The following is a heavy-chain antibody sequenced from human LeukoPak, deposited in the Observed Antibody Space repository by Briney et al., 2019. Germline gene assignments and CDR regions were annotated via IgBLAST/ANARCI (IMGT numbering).Heavy chain of an antibody. CDR1: GYTFTGYY. Sequence: SVKVSCKASGYTFTGYYMHWVRQAPGQGLEWMGGIIPIFGTANYAQKFQGRVTITADESTSTAYMELSSLRSEDTAVYYCARTRPYYYGSGSYSYFDYWGQGTLVTVSS. D-gene: IGHD3-10*01. CDR2: IIPIFGTA. J-gene: IGHJ4*02. CDR3: ARTRPYYYGSGSYSYFDY. V-gene: IGHV1-69*13.